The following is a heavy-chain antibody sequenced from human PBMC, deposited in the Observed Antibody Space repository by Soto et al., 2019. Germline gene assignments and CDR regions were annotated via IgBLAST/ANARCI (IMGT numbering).Heavy chain of an antibody. CDR2: INPKNGGT. CDR3: ARDRAAYCGGDCYTPDAFDI. Sequence: GASVKVSCKASGYSFTGYSMHWVRQAPGQGLEWMGWINPKNGGTNYAQKFQGWVTMTRDTSISTAYMELSRLRSDDTAVYYCARDRAAYCGGDCYTPDAFDIWGQGTMVTVSS. D-gene: IGHD2-21*02. J-gene: IGHJ3*02. CDR1: GYSFTGYS. V-gene: IGHV1-2*04.